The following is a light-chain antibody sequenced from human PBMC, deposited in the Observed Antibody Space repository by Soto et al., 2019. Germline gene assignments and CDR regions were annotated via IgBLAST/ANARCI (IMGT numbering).Light chain of an antibody. CDR1: SRDVGGYNY. Sequence: QPALTQPASVSGSPGQSITISCSGTSRDVGGYNYVSWYQQHPGKAPKLMIYEVSNRPSGVSNRFSGSKSGNTASLTISGIQAEDVADYYCSLYTRSRTNVLAAGTKATV. J-gene: IGLJ1*01. CDR2: EVS. CDR3: SLYTRSRTNV. V-gene: IGLV2-14*01.